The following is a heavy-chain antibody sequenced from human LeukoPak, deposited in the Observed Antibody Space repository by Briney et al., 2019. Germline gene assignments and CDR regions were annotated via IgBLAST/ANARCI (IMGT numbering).Heavy chain of an antibody. CDR2: ISGSGGST. V-gene: IGHV3-23*01. Sequence: GGSLRLSCAPSGFTFSSYAMSWVRQAPGKGREWVSAISGSGGSTYYADSVKGRFTISRDNSKNTLYLQMNSLRAEDTAVYYCAKASITMIVVAEGFDYWGQGTLVTVSS. D-gene: IGHD3-22*01. J-gene: IGHJ4*02. CDR1: GFTFSSYA. CDR3: AKASITMIVVAEGFDY.